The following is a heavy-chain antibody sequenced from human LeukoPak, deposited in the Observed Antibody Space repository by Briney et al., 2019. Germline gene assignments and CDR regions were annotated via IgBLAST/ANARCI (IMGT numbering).Heavy chain of an antibody. CDR3: ARGRDIAAAGPPDPGKRSASDY. CDR1: GFTFSSYA. J-gene: IGHJ4*02. D-gene: IGHD6-13*01. Sequence: PGGSLRLSCAASGFTFSSYAMHWARQAPGKGLEWVAVISYDGSNKYYADSVKGRFTISRDNSKNTLYLQMNSLRAEDTAVYYCARGRDIAAAGPPDPGKRSASDYWGQGTLVTVSS. CDR2: ISYDGSNK. V-gene: IGHV3-30-3*01.